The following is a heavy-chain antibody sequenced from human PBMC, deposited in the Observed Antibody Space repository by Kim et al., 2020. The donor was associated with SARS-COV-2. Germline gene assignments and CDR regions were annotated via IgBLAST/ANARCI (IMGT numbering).Heavy chain of an antibody. J-gene: IGHJ4*02. Sequence: SVKGRFTISRDNAKNTLYLQMNSLRAEDTAVYYCARVPYYYGSGVGNFDYWGQGTLVTVSS. V-gene: IGHV3-74*01. D-gene: IGHD3-10*01. CDR3: ARVPYYYGSGVGNFDY.